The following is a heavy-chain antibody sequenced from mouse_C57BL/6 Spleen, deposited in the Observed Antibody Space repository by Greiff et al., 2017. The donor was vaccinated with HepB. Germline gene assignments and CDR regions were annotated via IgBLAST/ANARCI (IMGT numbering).Heavy chain of an antibody. J-gene: IGHJ1*03. V-gene: IGHV1-64*01. D-gene: IGHD1-1*01. CDR3: ARSPYGSSPYWYFDG. CDR2: IHPNSGST. Sequence: QVQLQQPGAELVKPGASVKLSCKASGYTFTSYWMHWVKQRPGQGLEWIGMIHPNSGSTNYNEKFKSKATLTVDKSSSTAYMQLSSLTSEDSAVYSCARSPYGSSPYWYFDGWGTGTTVTVSS. CDR1: GYTFTSYW.